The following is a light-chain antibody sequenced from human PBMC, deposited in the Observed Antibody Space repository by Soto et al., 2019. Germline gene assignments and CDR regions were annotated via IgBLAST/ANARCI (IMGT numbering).Light chain of an antibody. CDR3: QQYGSSGT. J-gene: IGKJ1*01. CDR2: GAS. Sequence: EIVLTQSPGTLSLSPVERATRSCRASQSVSNNYFAWYQQQPGQAPRLLISGASNRATGIPDRFSGSGSGTDFTLTISRLEPEDFAVYYCQQYGSSGTFGQGTKVDIK. V-gene: IGKV3-20*01. CDR1: QSVSNNY.